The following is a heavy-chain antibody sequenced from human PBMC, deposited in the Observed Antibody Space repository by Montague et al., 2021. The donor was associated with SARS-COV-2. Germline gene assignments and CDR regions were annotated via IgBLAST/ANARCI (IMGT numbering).Heavy chain of an antibody. CDR3: ANKTSGWLIEFGV. CDR2: IYWNDDK. V-gene: IGHV2-5*01. Sequence: PALVKPTQTLTLTCTFSGFSLSTSGVGVAWIRQPPGKALDCLALIYWNDDKRYSPSLKNRLTVIKDTSKNQVVLSMTNMEPVDTATYYCANKTSGWLIEFGVWGQGALVTVSA. D-gene: IGHD6-19*01. CDR1: GFSLSTSGVG. J-gene: IGHJ4*02.